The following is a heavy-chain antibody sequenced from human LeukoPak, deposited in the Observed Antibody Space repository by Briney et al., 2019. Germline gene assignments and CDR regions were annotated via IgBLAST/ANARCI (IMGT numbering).Heavy chain of an antibody. J-gene: IGHJ4*02. CDR3: AIPNSDGLDY. D-gene: IGHD2-8*01. V-gene: IGHV4-39*01. Sequence: PSETLSLTCTVSGGSISSSSYYWGWIRQPPGKGLEWIGSIYYSGSTYYNPSLKSRVTISVDTSKNQFSLKLSSVTAADTAVYYFAIPNSDGLDYWGQETLVTVSS. CDR1: GGSISSSSYY. CDR2: IYYSGST.